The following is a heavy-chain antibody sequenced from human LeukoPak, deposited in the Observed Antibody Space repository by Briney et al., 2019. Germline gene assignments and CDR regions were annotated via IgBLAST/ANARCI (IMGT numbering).Heavy chain of an antibody. Sequence: GGSLRLSCAASGFTISSYCMHWVRQVPGKGLVWVSRINSDGSTTSYADSAKGRFTISRDNAKNTLYLQVNSLRAEDMAVYYCVRGWYYGMDVWGLGTTVTVSS. CDR3: VRGWYYGMDV. D-gene: IGHD3-16*01. CDR1: GFTISSYC. J-gene: IGHJ6*02. CDR2: INSDGSTT. V-gene: IGHV3-74*01.